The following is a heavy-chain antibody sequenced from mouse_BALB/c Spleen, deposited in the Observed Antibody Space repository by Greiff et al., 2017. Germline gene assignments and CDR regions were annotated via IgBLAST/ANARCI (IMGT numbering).Heavy chain of an antibody. CDR2: IYPGSGST. J-gene: IGHJ4*01. V-gene: IGHV1-55*01. CDR1: GYNFTSYW. Sequence: VQLQQPGAELVKPGTSVKLSCKASGYNFTSYWINWVKLRPGQGLEWIGDIYPGSGSTNYNEKFKSKATLTVDTSSSTAYMQLSSLASEDSALYYCARSYYYAMDYWGQGTSVTVSA. CDR3: ARSYYYAMDY.